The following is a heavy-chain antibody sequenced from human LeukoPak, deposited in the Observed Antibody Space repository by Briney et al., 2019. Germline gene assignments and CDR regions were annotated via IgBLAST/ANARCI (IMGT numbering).Heavy chain of an antibody. D-gene: IGHD6-19*01. CDR3: ARPGYSSGWYGYYFDY. J-gene: IGHJ4*02. V-gene: IGHV5-51*01. Sequence: GGSLRLSCKGSGYSFTSYWIGWVRQMPGKGLEWIGIIYPGDSDTRYSPSFQGQVTISADKSISTAYLQWSSLKASGTAMYYCARPGYSSGWYGYYFDYWGQGTLVTVSS. CDR1: GYSFTSYW. CDR2: IYPGDSDT.